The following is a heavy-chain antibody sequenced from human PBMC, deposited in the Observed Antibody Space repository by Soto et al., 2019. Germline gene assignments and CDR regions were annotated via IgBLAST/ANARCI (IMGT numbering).Heavy chain of an antibody. J-gene: IGHJ4*02. CDR3: VRTSLVVAAATREDY. Sequence: GGSLILSCAASGFTFSSYWMHWVRQAPGKGLVWVSRINSDGSSTSYADSVKGRFTISRDNAKNTLYLQMNSLRAEDTAVYYCVRTSLVVAAATREDYWGQGTLVTVSS. V-gene: IGHV3-74*01. CDR1: GFTFSSYW. CDR2: INSDGSST. D-gene: IGHD2-15*01.